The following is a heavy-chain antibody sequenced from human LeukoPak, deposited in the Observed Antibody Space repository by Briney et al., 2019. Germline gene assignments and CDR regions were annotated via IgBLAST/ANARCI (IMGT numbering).Heavy chain of an antibody. D-gene: IGHD3-10*01. CDR3: ARDTHYYGSGSYYYFDY. J-gene: IGHJ4*02. V-gene: IGHV3-48*04. Sequence: GGSLRLSCAASGFTFSSYSMNWVRQAPGKGLEWVSYISSSSTIYYADSVRGRFTISRDNAKNSLYLQMNSLRAEDTAVYYCARDTHYYGSGSYYYFDYWGQGTLVTVSS. CDR1: GFTFSSYS. CDR2: ISSSSTI.